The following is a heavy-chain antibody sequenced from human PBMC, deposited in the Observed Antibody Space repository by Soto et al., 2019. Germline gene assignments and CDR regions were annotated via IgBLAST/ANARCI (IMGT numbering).Heavy chain of an antibody. CDR1: GFTVSSNY. Sequence: EVQLVESGGGLVQPGGSLRLSCAASGFTVSSNYMSWVRQAPGKGLEWVSVIYSGGSTYYADSVKGRFTISRDNSKNTLYLQMNSLRAEDTAVYYCAREISSWSRLRGWFDPWGQGTLVTVSS. CDR3: AREISSWSRLRGWFDP. CDR2: IYSGGST. V-gene: IGHV3-66*01. D-gene: IGHD6-13*01. J-gene: IGHJ5*02.